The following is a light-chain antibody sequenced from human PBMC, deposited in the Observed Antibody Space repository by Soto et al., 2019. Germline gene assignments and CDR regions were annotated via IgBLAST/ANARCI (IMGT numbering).Light chain of an antibody. CDR2: AAV. CDR3: QQTSSRPQGT. CDR1: QSISSY. Sequence: NHVTQARFSLSASVGDRVTITCRASQSISSYLNWYQQKPGKPPKLLIYAAVSLQSGIPSRFSAYGSGTDFTLTIRSPQPDDLATYPSQQTSSRPQGTLARGTKVDI. J-gene: IGKJ1*01. V-gene: IGKV1-39*01.